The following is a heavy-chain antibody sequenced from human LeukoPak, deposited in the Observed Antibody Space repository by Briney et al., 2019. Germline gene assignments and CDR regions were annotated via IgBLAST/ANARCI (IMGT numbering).Heavy chain of an antibody. CDR1: GFTFSSYA. Sequence: PGGSLRLSCAASGFTFSSYAMSWVRQAPGKGLEWVSAISGSGGSTYYADSVKGRFTISRDSSKNTLYLQMNSLRAEDTAVYYCAKDGLLWFGELSQRFDYWGQGTLVTVSS. CDR2: ISGSGGST. V-gene: IGHV3-23*01. D-gene: IGHD3-10*01. J-gene: IGHJ4*02. CDR3: AKDGLLWFGELSQRFDY.